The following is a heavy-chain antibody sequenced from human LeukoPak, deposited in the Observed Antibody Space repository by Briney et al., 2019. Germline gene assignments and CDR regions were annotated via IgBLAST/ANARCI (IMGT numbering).Heavy chain of an antibody. Sequence: PGGSLRLSCAASGFTFSDYYMSWLRQAPGKGLEWVSYISSSASTIYYADSVKGRFTISRDNAKNSLYLQMNSLRAEDTAVYYCARDLNYYGSGSQAGYWGQGTLVTVSS. CDR1: GFTFSDYY. V-gene: IGHV3-11*04. CDR3: ARDLNYYGSGSQAGY. CDR2: ISSSASTI. D-gene: IGHD3-10*01. J-gene: IGHJ4*02.